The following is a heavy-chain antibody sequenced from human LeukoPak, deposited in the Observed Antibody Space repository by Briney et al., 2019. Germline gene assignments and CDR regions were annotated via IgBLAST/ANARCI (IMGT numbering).Heavy chain of an antibody. CDR1: GFAFSDYY. J-gene: IGHJ4*02. V-gene: IGHV3-11*06. CDR2: ISSSSSYT. Sequence: GGSLRLSCAASGFAFSDYYMNWIRQAPGKGLEWVSYISSSSSYTNYADSVKGRFTISRDNAKNSLYLQMNSLRAEDMAVYYCASGDYAFDYWGQGTLVTVSS. D-gene: IGHD4-17*01. CDR3: ASGDYAFDY.